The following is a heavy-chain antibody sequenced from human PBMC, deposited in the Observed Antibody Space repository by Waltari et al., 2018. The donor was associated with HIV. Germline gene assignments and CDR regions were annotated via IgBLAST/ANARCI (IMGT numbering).Heavy chain of an antibody. CDR1: GYPFTSYG. V-gene: IGHV1-18*01. J-gene: IGHJ3*02. D-gene: IGHD3-10*01. CDR3: ASPGVTMVRGVNTDAFDI. CDR2: ISAYNGNT. Sequence: QVQLVQSGAEVKKPGASVKVSCKASGYPFTSYGISWVRQAPGQGLEWMGWISAYNGNTNYAQKLQGRVTMTTDTSTSTAYMELRSLRSDDTAVYYCASPGVTMVRGVNTDAFDIWGQGTMVTVSS.